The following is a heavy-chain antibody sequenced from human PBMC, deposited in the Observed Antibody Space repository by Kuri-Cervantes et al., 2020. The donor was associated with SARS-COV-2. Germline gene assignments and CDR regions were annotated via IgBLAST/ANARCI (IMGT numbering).Heavy chain of an antibody. D-gene: IGHD3-22*01. Sequence: SETLSLTCTVSGGSISSYYWSWIRQPPGKGLEWIGYIYYSGSTNYNPSLKSRVTISVDTSKNQFSLKLSSVTAADTAVYYCARLFYDSSGYYGYFDYWGQGTTVTVSS. V-gene: IGHV4-59*08. CDR1: GGSISSYY. CDR2: IYYSGST. CDR3: ARLFYDSSGYYGYFDY. J-gene: IGHJ4*03.